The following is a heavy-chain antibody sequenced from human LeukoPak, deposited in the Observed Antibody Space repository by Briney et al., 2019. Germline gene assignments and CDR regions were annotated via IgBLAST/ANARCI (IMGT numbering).Heavy chain of an antibody. D-gene: IGHD3-3*01. Sequence: PGGSLRLSCGASGFTFSTYWMSWVRQAPGRGLEWVANIKQDGSEKYYVDSVKGRFTISRDNAKNSLYLQMNSLRAEDTAVYYCARERQNKDFWSGGDCWGQGTLVTVSS. CDR1: GFTFSTYW. J-gene: IGHJ4*02. V-gene: IGHV3-7*01. CDR3: ARERQNKDFWSGGDC. CDR2: IKQDGSEK.